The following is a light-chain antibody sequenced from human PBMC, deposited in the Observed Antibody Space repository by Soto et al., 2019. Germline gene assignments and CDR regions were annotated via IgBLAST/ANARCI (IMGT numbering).Light chain of an antibody. J-gene: IGLJ2*01. CDR2: SNN. CDR3: AAWDDSLNAV. Sequence: QSVLTQSPSASGTPGQRVTISCSGSSSNIGSNTVNWYQQLPGTAPKLLIYSNNQRPSGVPDRFSGSKSGTSASLAISGLQSEDEADYYCAAWDDSLNAVFGGGTQLTVL. CDR1: SSNIGSNT. V-gene: IGLV1-44*01.